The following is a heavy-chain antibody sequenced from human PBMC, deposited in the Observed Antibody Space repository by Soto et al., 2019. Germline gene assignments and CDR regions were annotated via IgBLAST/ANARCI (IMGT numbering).Heavy chain of an antibody. CDR1: GFTFSTYS. V-gene: IGHV3-48*01. J-gene: IGHJ3*02. Sequence: GSLRLSCAASGFTFSTYSMNWVRQAPGKGLEWVSYISSSSSTIYYADSVKGRFTISRDNAKNSLYLQMNSLRAEDTAVYYCATIYDSSGEDAFDIWGQGTMVTVSS. CDR3: ATIYDSSGEDAFDI. CDR2: ISSSSSTI. D-gene: IGHD3-22*01.